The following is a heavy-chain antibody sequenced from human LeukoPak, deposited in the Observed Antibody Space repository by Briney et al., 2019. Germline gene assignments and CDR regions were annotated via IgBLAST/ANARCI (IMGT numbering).Heavy chain of an antibody. J-gene: IGHJ4*02. CDR2: INSDGSWT. D-gene: IGHD3-3*02. V-gene: IGHV3-74*01. Sequence: GGSLRLSCAASGNYWMHWVRQAPGKGLLWVSHINSDGSWTTYADSVKGRFTISKDNAKNTVYLQMNNLRAEDTAVYYCVSFFETYWGRGTLVTVSS. CDR1: GNYW. CDR3: VSFFETY.